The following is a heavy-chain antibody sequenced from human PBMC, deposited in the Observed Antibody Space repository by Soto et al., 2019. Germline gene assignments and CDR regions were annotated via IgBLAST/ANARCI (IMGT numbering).Heavy chain of an antibody. V-gene: IGHV4-39*01. CDR3: ARGPTVKYFDY. D-gene: IGHD4-17*01. CDR2: IYYSGST. CDR1: GGSISSSTYY. Sequence: QLQLQESGPGLVKPSETLSLTCTVSGGSISSSTYYWGWIRQPPGKGLEWIGSIYYSGSTYYNPSLKSRVTISVDTSKNQFSLKLSSETAADTAVYYCARGPTVKYFDYWGQGTLVTVSS. J-gene: IGHJ4*02.